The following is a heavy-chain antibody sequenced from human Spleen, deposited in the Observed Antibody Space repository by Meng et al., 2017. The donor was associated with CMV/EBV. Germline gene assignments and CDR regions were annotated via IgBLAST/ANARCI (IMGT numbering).Heavy chain of an antibody. D-gene: IGHD3-22*01. J-gene: IGHJ2*01. Sequence: GESLKISCKGSGYSFTSYWIGWVRQMPGKGLEWMGIIYPGDSDTRYSPSFQGQVTISADKSISTAYLQWNSLRAEDTALYYCARVPDYSDSSGYYHFWYFDLWGRGTLVTVSS. CDR2: IYPGDSDT. CDR1: GYSFTSYW. CDR3: ARVPDYSDSSGYYHFWYFDL. V-gene: IGHV5-51*01.